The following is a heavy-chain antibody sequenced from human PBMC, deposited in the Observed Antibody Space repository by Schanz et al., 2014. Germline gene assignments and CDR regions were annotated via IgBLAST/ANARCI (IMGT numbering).Heavy chain of an antibody. J-gene: IGHJ5*02. V-gene: IGHV3-23*04. Sequence: DVQLAESGGGLVQPGGSLRLSCAASGFTLSSYALSWVRQSPGKGLEWVSAINTADTTYYADSVKGRFIVSRDNSKNTVYLHMNSLRDEDTAVYYCAKDMNREATAPESWGQGTLVVVSS. CDR1: GFTLSSYA. CDR3: AKDMNREATAPES. CDR2: INTADTT. D-gene: IGHD5-12*01.